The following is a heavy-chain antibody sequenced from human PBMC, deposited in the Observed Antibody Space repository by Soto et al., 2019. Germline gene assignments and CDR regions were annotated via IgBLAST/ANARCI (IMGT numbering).Heavy chain of an antibody. CDR3: ARLEVGGWYAL. CDR2: IYPGDSDT. V-gene: IGHV5-51*01. Sequence: GESLTISCKGSGYSVTSYCMGLVRQMPGKGLEWMGIIYPGDSDTRYSPSFQGQVTISADKSISTAYLQWSSLKASDTAMYYCARLEVGGWYALWGQGTLVTVSS. J-gene: IGHJ5*02. CDR1: GYSVTSYC. D-gene: IGHD2-15*01.